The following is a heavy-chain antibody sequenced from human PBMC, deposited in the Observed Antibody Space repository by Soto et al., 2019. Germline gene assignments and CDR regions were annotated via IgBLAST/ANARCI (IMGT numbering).Heavy chain of an antibody. V-gene: IGHV4-59*01. CDR1: GGSISSYY. CDR3: ARWVVAANNWFDP. Sequence: PSETLSLTCTGSGGSISSYYWSWIRQPPGKGLEWIGYIYYSGSTNYNPSLKSRVTISVDTSKNQFSLKLSSVTAADTAVYYCARWVVAANNWFDPWGQGTLVTVSS. D-gene: IGHD2-15*01. CDR2: IYYSGST. J-gene: IGHJ5*02.